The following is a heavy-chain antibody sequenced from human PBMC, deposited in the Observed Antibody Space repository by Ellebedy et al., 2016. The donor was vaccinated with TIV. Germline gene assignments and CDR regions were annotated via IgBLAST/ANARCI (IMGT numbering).Heavy chain of an antibody. CDR3: ARESTEDWYFDL. J-gene: IGHJ2*01. CDR2: INKNSDYI. V-gene: IGHV3-21*01. Sequence: GESLKISCAASGFAFSRFGMDWVRQAPGKGLQWVSSINKNSDYIYYADSVKGRFTTSRDNSKNSLYLHINSLGLEDAGIYFCARESTEDWYFDLWGRGTLVTVST. CDR1: GFAFSRFG.